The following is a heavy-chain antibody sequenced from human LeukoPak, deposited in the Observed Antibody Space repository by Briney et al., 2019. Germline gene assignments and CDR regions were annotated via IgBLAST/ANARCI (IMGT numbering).Heavy chain of an antibody. V-gene: IGHV4-59*11. CDR1: GGSISFHY. Sequence: PSETLSLTCTVSGGSISFHYWSWLRQPPGKGLEWLGYIHLSGSTYYHPSLRSRVTISGDASKNQFSLRLNSVTAADTAVYYCARGGVWYFDLWGRGTLVTVSS. CDR2: IHLSGST. J-gene: IGHJ2*01. D-gene: IGHD3-16*01. CDR3: ARGGVWYFDL.